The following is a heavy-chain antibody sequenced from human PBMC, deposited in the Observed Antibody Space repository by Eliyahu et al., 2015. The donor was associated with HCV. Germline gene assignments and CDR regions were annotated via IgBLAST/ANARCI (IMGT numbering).Heavy chain of an antibody. Sequence: QVQLQQWGAGLLKPSETLSLTCAVYGGSFSGYYWSWIRQPPGKGLEWIGEINHSGSTNYNPSLKSRVTISVDTSKNQFSLKLSSVTAADTAVYYCARGTTGTGRLNYWGQGTLVTVSS. CDR1: GGSFSGYY. D-gene: IGHD1-1*01. CDR3: ARGTTGTGRLNY. CDR2: INHSGST. J-gene: IGHJ4*02. V-gene: IGHV4-34*01.